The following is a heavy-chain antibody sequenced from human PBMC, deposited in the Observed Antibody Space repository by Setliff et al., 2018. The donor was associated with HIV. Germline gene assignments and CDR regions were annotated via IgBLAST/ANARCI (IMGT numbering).Heavy chain of an antibody. J-gene: IGHJ4*02. CDR3: ARTRAPYFFDF. Sequence: SETLSLTCSVSGISINGYYWSWIRQSPRTRLEWIGYVSSIGNTNYNPSLKSRVTISVDTSNNQFSLQLTSVTAADTAVYFCARTRAPYFFDFWGQGAQVTVSS. CDR2: VSSIGNT. CDR1: GISINGYY. D-gene: IGHD1-26*01. V-gene: IGHV4-4*08.